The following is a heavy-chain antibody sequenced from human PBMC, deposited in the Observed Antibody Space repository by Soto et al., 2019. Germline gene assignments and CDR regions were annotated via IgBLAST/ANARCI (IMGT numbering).Heavy chain of an antibody. Sequence: EVQLLDSGGGLVQPGGSLRLSCAASGFSFSSGDAMSWVRQAPGKGLEWVSTIDGSGSGTFYADSVKGRFTICRDNSKNTLCLQMSSLGADDTAIYFCVKARYISTRGYFDYWGQGTLVTVSS. J-gene: IGHJ4*02. CDR2: IDGSGSGT. CDR1: GFSFSSGDA. CDR3: VKARYISTRGYFDY. D-gene: IGHD1-26*01. V-gene: IGHV3-23*05.